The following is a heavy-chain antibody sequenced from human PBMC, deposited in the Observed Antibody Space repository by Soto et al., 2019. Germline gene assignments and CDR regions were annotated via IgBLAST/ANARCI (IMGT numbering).Heavy chain of an antibody. CDR1: GRSMSKFY. Sequence: PSETLSLTCSVSGRSMSKFYWSWIRKTAGKGLEWMGRVYATGTSDYNPSLRSRIAMSVDISKKTFSLRLRSVTAADTGVYYCVRDGSKTLRDCFDPWGQGILVTVSS. D-gene: IGHD4-17*01. J-gene: IGHJ5*02. CDR3: VRDGSKTLRDCFDP. CDR2: VYATGTS. V-gene: IGHV4-4*07.